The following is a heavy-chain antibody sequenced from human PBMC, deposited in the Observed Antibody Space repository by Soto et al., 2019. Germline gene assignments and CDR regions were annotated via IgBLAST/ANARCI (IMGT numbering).Heavy chain of an antibody. CDR3: ARDTTGILDY. V-gene: IGHV3-7*01. D-gene: IGHD1-1*01. J-gene: IGHJ4*02. CDR1: GFNVDNYY. Sequence: GSLRLCSAASGFNVDNYYMAWVRQAPGKGLEWVANIKKDGSGSNYVDSLKGRFTISRDNAKNSLYLQMNNLRAEDSGVYFCARDTTGILDYWGQGTLVTVSS. CDR2: IKKDGSGS.